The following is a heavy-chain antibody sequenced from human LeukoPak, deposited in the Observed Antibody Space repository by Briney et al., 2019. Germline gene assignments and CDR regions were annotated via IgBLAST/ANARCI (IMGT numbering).Heavy chain of an antibody. CDR1: GGSITSINW. CDR2: THHSGTT. D-gene: IGHD6-13*01. J-gene: IGHJ5*02. CDR3: ARDAGRRKAAALVNWFDP. V-gene: IGHV4-4*02. Sequence: SGTLSLTCAVSGGSITSINWWNWVRQPPGKGLEWIGETHHSGTTNYNPSLKSRVTISVDTSKNQFSLKLSSVTAADTAVYYCARDAGRRKAAALVNWFDPWGQGTLVTVSS.